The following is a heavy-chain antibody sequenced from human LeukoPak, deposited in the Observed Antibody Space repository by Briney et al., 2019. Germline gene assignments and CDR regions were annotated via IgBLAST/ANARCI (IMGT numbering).Heavy chain of an antibody. CDR1: GFTFSSYA. D-gene: IGHD3-22*01. J-gene: IGHJ4*02. CDR3: ASARDSSGYYLY. Sequence: PGGSLRLSCAASGFTFSSYAMHWVRQAPGKGLEYVSAISSNGGSTYYANSVKGRFTISRDNSKNTLYLQMGSLRAEDMAVYYCASARDSSGYYLYWGQGTPVTVSS. CDR2: ISSNGGST. V-gene: IGHV3-64*01.